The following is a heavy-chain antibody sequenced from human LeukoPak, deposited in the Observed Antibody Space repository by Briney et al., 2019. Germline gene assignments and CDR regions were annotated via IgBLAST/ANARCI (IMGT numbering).Heavy chain of an antibody. CDR1: GFIFSDYS. D-gene: IGHD7-27*01. J-gene: IGHJ4*02. CDR2: IRGSRSGLGSGM. CDR3: ARDNNWGFDY. V-gene: IGHV3-48*04. Sequence: GGSLRLSCAASGFIFSDYSMNWVRQAPGKGLEWISNIRGSRSGLGSGMYYADSVRGRFTISRDDDKNSLYLQMSSLRAEDTAFYYCARDNNWGFDYWGQGALVTVSS.